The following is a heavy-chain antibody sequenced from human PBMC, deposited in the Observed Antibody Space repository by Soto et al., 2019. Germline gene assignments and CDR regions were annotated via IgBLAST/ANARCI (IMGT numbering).Heavy chain of an antibody. CDR1: GFAFTSSA. CDR3: AADLDDYGDYVRIGY. J-gene: IGHJ4*02. D-gene: IGHD4-17*01. V-gene: IGHV1-58*01. CDR2: IVVGSGNT. Sequence: GASVKVSCKASGFAFTSSAVQWVRQARGQRLEWIGWIVVGSGNTNYAQKFQERVTITRDMSTSTAYMELSSLRSEDTAVYYCAADLDDYGDYVRIGYWGQGTLVTVSS.